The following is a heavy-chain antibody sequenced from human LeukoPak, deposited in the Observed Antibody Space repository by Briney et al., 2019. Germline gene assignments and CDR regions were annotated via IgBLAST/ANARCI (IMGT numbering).Heavy chain of an antibody. J-gene: IGHJ3*02. CDR2: INHRGST. CDR3: ATYSTGFDI. CDR1: GGSFSDYY. D-gene: IGHD6-19*01. V-gene: IGHV4-34*01. Sequence: PSETLSLTCAVYGGSFSDYYWTWIRQPPGKGLEWIGEINHRGSTHYNPSLKSRVTISVDTSKKQFSLKLSSVTAADTAVYYCATYSTGFDIWDQGTVVTVSS.